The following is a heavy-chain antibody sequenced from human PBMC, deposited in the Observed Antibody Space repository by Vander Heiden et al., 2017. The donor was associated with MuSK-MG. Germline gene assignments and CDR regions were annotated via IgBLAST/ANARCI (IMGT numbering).Heavy chain of an antibody. J-gene: IGHJ6*03. V-gene: IGHV3-21*01. D-gene: IGHD4-17*01. CDR1: GFTFSTYS. CDR3: ARSPGYGDSPIGYMDV. Sequence: EVQLVESGGGLVKPGGSLRLSGAASGFTFSTYSMNWVRQAPGKGLEWVSCISDSSTYIYYADSVKGRFTISRDNAKNSLYLQMNSLRAEDTAVYYCARSPGYGDSPIGYMDVWGKGIKVTVSS. CDR2: ISDSSTYI.